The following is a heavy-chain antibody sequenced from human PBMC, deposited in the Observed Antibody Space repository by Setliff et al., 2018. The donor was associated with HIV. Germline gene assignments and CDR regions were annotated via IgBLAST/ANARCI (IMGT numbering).Heavy chain of an antibody. J-gene: IGHJ4*02. Sequence: SETLSLTCTVSGGSINTYYWSWIRQPAGKGLEWIGYIYYSGTTYYNPSLKSRVTMSIDTSKNQFSLKVRSVTAADTAVYYCARDPPGYGDANDYWGQGTLVTVSS. CDR1: GGSINTYY. CDR2: IYYSGTT. CDR3: ARDPPGYGDANDY. D-gene: IGHD4-17*01. V-gene: IGHV4-59*01.